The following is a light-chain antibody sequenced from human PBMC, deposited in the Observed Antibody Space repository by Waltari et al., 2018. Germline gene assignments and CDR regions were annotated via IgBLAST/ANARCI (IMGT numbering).Light chain of an antibody. CDR2: RND. Sequence: QSVLTQPPSASGTPGQRVTISCSGSSPNTASNVVNWYQQVQGTTPKPLIYRNDQRPSGVPDRFSGSKSGTSASLAISGLRSEDEADYYCAAWDDKLGGRWEFGGGTKLTVL. J-gene: IGLJ2*01. CDR3: AAWDDKLGGRWE. V-gene: IGLV1-47*01. CDR1: SPNTASNV.